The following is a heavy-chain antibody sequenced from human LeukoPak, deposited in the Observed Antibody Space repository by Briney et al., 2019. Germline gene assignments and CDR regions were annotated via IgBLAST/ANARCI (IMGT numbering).Heavy chain of an antibody. CDR1: AFTFSSHS. V-gene: IGHV3-30-3*01. J-gene: IGHJ4*02. D-gene: IGHD1-7*01. CDR3: ARYPLGNYLDY. Sequence: PGGSLRLSCAASAFTFSSHSMHWVRQAPGKGLEWVAVISYDGSNKYYADSVKGRFTISRDNSKNTLYLQMNSLRAEDTAVYYCARYPLGNYLDYWGQGTLVTVSS. CDR2: ISYDGSNK.